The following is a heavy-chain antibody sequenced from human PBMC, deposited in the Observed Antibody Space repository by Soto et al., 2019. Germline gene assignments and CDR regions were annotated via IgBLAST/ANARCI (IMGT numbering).Heavy chain of an antibody. J-gene: IGHJ6*02. Sequence: GGSLRLSCEGSGFTFRGYAMSWVRQPPGKGLEWVTAITGGGDDTYHSDSVKGRFTISRDNSKNTLYLQMNSLRTEDTAVYYRTTAVNYYDSSGYLNAANYYYGMDVWGQGTTVTVSS. CDR1: GFTFRGYA. CDR3: TTAVNYYDSSGYLNAANYYYGMDV. CDR2: ITGGGDDT. V-gene: IGHV3-23*01. D-gene: IGHD3-22*01.